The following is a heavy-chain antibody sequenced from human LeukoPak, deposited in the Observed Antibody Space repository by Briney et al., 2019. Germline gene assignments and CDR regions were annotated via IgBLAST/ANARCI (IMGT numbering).Heavy chain of an antibody. Sequence: ASVKVSCKVSGYTFTGYYMHWVRQAPGQGLEWLGWINPNSGGTNYAQKFQGRVTMTRDTSISTAYMELSRLRSDDTAVYYCARDRGYCSSTSCYTGPDFDYWGQGTLVTVSS. V-gene: IGHV1-2*02. CDR2: INPNSGGT. D-gene: IGHD2-2*02. CDR1: GYTFTGYY. J-gene: IGHJ4*02. CDR3: ARDRGYCSSTSCYTGPDFDY.